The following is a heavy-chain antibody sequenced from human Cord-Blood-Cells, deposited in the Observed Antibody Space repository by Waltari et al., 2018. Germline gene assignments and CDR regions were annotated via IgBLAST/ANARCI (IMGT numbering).Heavy chain of an antibody. Sequence: EVQLVESGGGLVQPGGSLRLSCAASGFTFSSYEMNWVRQAPGKGLEWVSYISSSGSTIYYADSVKGRFTISRDNAKNSLYLQMNSLRAEDTAVYYCARDPIPSWTTVTTGDIWGQGTMVTVSS. CDR3: ARDPIPSWTTVTTGDI. D-gene: IGHD4-17*01. CDR2: ISSSGSTI. V-gene: IGHV3-48*03. J-gene: IGHJ3*02. CDR1: GFTFSSYE.